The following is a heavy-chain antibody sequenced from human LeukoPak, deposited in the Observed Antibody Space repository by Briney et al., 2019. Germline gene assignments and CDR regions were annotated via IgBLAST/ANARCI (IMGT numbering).Heavy chain of an antibody. J-gene: IGHJ4*02. CDR3: ARDFVRYYDFWSGYYSALPLFDY. D-gene: IGHD3-3*01. Sequence: QTGGSLRLXCAAPGFTFSSYAMSWVRQAPGKGLEWVSAISGSGGSTYYADSVKGRFTTSRDNSKNTLYLQMNSLRAEDTAVYYCARDFVRYYDFWSGYYSALPLFDYWGQGTLVTVSS. CDR1: GFTFSSYA. CDR2: ISGSGGST. V-gene: IGHV3-23*01.